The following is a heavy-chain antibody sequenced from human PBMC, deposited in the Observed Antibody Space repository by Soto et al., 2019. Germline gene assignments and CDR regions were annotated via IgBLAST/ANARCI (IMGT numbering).Heavy chain of an antibody. CDR2: ISAYNGNT. CDR3: AREGGNVWFGEFPTTGWFDP. D-gene: IGHD3-10*01. V-gene: IGHV1-18*01. J-gene: IGHJ5*02. Sequence: ASVKVSCKASGYTFTSYGISWVRQAPGQGLEWMGWISAYNGNTNYAQKLQGRVTMTTDTSTSTAYMELRSLRSDDTAVYYCAREGGNVWFGEFPTTGWFDPWGQGTLVTVSS. CDR1: GYTFTSYG.